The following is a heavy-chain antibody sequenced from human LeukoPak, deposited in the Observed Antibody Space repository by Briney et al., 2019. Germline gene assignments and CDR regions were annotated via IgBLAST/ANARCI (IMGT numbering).Heavy chain of an antibody. CDR3: ARGVVVSYDYYYYMDV. Sequence: SETLSLTCTVSGGSISSYYWSWIRQPPGKGLEWIGYIYYSGSTNYNPSLKSRVTISVDTSKNQFSLKLSSVTAADTAVYYCARGVVVSYDYYYYMDVWGKGSTVTISS. D-gene: IGHD3-3*01. V-gene: IGHV4-59*01. CDR1: GGSISSYY. J-gene: IGHJ6*03. CDR2: IYYSGST.